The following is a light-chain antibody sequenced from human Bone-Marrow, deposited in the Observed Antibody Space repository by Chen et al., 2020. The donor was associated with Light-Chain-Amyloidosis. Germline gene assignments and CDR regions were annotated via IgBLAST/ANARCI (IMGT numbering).Light chain of an antibody. CDR2: EVT. J-gene: IGLJ1*01. CDR1: SSDVGGDNH. Sequence: QSALTQPASVSGSPGQSITISCTGTSSDVGGDNHVSWYQQHPDKAPKRMIYEVTNRPSWVPDRFSCSKSYNTASLTISVLQTEDEADYFCSSYTITNTLVFGSGTRVTVL. CDR3: SSYTITNTLV. V-gene: IGLV2-14*01.